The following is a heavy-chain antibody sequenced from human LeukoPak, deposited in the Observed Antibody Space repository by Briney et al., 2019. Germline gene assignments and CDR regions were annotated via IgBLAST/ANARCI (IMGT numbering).Heavy chain of an antibody. CDR2: ISSSSSYI. J-gene: IGHJ4*02. V-gene: IGHV3-21*01. CDR3: ARSENSGRYSYFDY. CDR1: GFTFSSYS. D-gene: IGHD1-26*01. Sequence: PGGSLRLSCAASGFTFSSYSMNWVRQAPGKGLEWVSSISSSSSYIYYADSVKGRFTISRDNAKNSLYLQMNSLRAEDTAVYYCARSENSGRYSYFDYWGQGTLVTVSS.